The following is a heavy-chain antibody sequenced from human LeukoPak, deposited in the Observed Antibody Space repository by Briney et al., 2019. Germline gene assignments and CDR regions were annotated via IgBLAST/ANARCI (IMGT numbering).Heavy chain of an antibody. J-gene: IGHJ4*02. CDR1: GPSTSRYF. V-gene: IGHV4-59*01. CDR3: ARDEKIDHGGDFDD. CDR2: VHYSGET. Sequence: SETLSLTCTVSGPSTSRYFWNWVRQSPGKGLEWLGYVHYSGETSYNPSLKSRASISLDTSKNQFSLKLTAVTAADTAIYYCARDEKIDHGGDFDDWGQGTLVTVSS. D-gene: IGHD4-23*01.